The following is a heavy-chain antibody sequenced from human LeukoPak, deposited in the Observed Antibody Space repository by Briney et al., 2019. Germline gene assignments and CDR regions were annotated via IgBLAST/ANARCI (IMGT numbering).Heavy chain of an antibody. CDR2: ISGSSNYR. D-gene: IGHD3-16*01. CDR1: GFTFSSST. V-gene: IGHV3-21*01. CDR3: ARAPPGESLDI. Sequence: GGSLRLSCAGSGFTFSSSTTNWVRQAPGKGLEWVSFISGSSNYRYYADSVKGRFTISRDNAKNSLYLQMNSLRVEDTAVYYCARAPPGESLDIWGQGTMVTVSS. J-gene: IGHJ3*02.